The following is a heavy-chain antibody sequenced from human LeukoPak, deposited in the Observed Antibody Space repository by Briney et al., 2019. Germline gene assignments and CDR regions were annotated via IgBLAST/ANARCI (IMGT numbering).Heavy chain of an antibody. CDR3: ARGRTDCNNGVCYSNYYYMDV. J-gene: IGHJ6*03. CDR1: GYAFSSYD. D-gene: IGHD2-8*01. Sequence: SVKVSCKTSGYAFSSYDINWVRQAPGQGLEWMGWMNPNTGHTGSAEQFQGRVTMTRNTSISTAYMELSSLISEDTATYYCARGRTDCNNGVCYSNYYYMDVWGKGTTVTVSS. CDR2: MNPNTGHT. V-gene: IGHV1-8*01.